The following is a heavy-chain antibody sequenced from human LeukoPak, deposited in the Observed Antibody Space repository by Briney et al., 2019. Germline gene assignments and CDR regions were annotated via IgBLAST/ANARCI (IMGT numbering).Heavy chain of an antibody. CDR2: IDASGGGT. D-gene: IGHD2-15*01. CDR3: AKHSPCSGGSCPNC. Sequence: PGGSLRLSCVVSGFIFSSYDMSWVRQAPGKGLEWLSDIDASGGGTYYADSVKGRFTISRDNSKNTLYLQMNSLRAEDTALYYCAKHSPCSGGSCPNCWGQGTLVTVSS. CDR1: GFIFSSYD. J-gene: IGHJ4*02. V-gene: IGHV3-23*01.